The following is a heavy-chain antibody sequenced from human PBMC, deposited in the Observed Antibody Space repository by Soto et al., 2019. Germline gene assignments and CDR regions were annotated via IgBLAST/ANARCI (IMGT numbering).Heavy chain of an antibody. CDR1: EFNFSSYG. CDR3: ARYYDFWSGYYFADY. Sequence: GGSLRLSCAASEFNFSSYGMNWVRQAPGKGLEWVSFISSSSTYIYYADSLKGRFTISRDNAKNSLYLQMDSLRAEDTALYYCARYYDFWSGYYFADYWGQGTLVTVSS. D-gene: IGHD3-3*01. CDR2: ISSSSTYI. J-gene: IGHJ4*02. V-gene: IGHV3-21*03.